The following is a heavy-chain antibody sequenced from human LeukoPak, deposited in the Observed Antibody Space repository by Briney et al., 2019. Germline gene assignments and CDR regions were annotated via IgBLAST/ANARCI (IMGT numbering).Heavy chain of an antibody. Sequence: PGGSLRLSCAASGFTFSSYGMHWVRQAPGKGLEWVAVISYDGSNKYYADSVKGRFTISRDNSKNTLYLQMNSLRAEDTAVYYCAKDPQDRTILPLNAFDIWGQGTMVTVSS. CDR2: ISYDGSNK. CDR3: AKDPQDRTILPLNAFDI. V-gene: IGHV3-30*18. CDR1: GFTFSSYG. D-gene: IGHD3-3*01. J-gene: IGHJ3*02.